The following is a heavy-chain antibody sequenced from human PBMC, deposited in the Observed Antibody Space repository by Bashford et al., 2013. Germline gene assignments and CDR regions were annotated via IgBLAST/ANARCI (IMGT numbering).Heavy chain of an antibody. D-gene: IGHD1-1*01. J-gene: IGHJ4*01. Sequence: VRQAPGKGLEWVSAISGSSGSTYYADSVRGRFTISRDNSRSSVSLQMSRLGAADSAIYYCARSEVATGETTSILPFDSWGPGISVTVSS. V-gene: IGHV3-23*01. CDR2: ISGSSGST. CDR3: ARSEVATGETTSILPFDS.